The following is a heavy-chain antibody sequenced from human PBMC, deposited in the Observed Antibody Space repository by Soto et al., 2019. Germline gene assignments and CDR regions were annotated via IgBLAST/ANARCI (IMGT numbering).Heavy chain of an antibody. CDR2: ISYDGRNK. V-gene: IGHV3-30*18. D-gene: IGHD1-26*01. CDR3: AKDWRWEQQIYGMNV. CDR1: DFSFRNYG. Sequence: QERVVECGGGEVQPGTSLRLSCVASDFSFRNYGMHWVRQAPGKGLEWVADISYDGRNKYYAESVKGRFTISRDNSKNTLYLQMNSLRTEDTAVYYCAKDWRWEQQIYGMNVWGQGTTVTVSS. J-gene: IGHJ6*02.